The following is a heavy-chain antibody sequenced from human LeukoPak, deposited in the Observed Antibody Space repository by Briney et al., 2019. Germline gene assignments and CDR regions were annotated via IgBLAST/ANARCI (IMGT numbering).Heavy chain of an antibody. D-gene: IGHD3-10*01. CDR2: IYYSGST. Sequence: SETLSLTCTVSGGSISSTIYYWGWIRQPPGKGLECIGSIYYSGSTYYNPSLKSRVTISVDTSKNQFSLKLSSVTAADTAVYYCARHVTMVRGVIWFDPWGQGTLVTVSS. J-gene: IGHJ5*02. CDR1: GGSISSTIYY. CDR3: ARHVTMVRGVIWFDP. V-gene: IGHV4-39*01.